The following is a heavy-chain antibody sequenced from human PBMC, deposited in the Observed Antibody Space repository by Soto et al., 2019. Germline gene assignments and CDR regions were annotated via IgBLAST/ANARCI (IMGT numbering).Heavy chain of an antibody. J-gene: IGHJ3*02. CDR1: GYTFTSYG. D-gene: IGHD3-9*01. Sequence: ASVKVSCKASGYTFTSYGISWVRQAPGQGLEWMGWISAYNGNTNYAQKLQGRVTMTTDTSTSTAYMELRSLRSDDTAVYYGARDRSYYDILTGHELYAFDIWGQGTMVTVSS. V-gene: IGHV1-18*01. CDR2: ISAYNGNT. CDR3: ARDRSYYDILTGHELYAFDI.